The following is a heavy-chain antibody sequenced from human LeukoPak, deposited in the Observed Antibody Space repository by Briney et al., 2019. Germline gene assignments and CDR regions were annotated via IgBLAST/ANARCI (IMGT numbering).Heavy chain of an antibody. CDR1: EYSFPNYC. V-gene: IGHV5-51*01. D-gene: IGHD3-10*01. CDR3: ARPDTMVPGSRAFDI. CDR2: IYPDDSDT. Sequence: RGESLKISCKHSEYSFPNYCIGWVRQMPGKGLEWMGIIYPDDSDTRYSPSFQGQVTISADRSISTAYLQWSSLKASDTAMYYCARPDTMVPGSRAFDIWGQGTMVTVSS. J-gene: IGHJ3*02.